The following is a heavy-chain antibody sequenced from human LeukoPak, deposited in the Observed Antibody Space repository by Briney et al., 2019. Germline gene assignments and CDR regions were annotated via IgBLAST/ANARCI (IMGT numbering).Heavy chain of an antibody. J-gene: IGHJ4*02. CDR3: AREVDTAMNYYFDY. D-gene: IGHD5-18*01. CDR1: GGTFSSYA. CDR2: IIPILGIA. Sequence: SVKVSCKASGGTFSSYAISWVRPAPGQGLEWMGRIIPILGIANYAQKFQGRVTITADKSTSTAYMELSSLRSEDTAVYYCAREVDTAMNYYFDYWGQGTLVTVSS. V-gene: IGHV1-69*04.